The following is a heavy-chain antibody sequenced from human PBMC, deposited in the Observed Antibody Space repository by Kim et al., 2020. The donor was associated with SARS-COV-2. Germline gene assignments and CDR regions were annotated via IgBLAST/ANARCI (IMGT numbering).Heavy chain of an antibody. V-gene: IGHV4-34*01. CDR2: ITHSGST. CDR1: GGSFSDYY. Sequence: SETLSLTCAVYGGSFSDYYWSWVRQPPGKGLEWIGEITHSGSTNYNPSLKSRLTMSADTPKNQLSLKLTSVTAADTAVYYCVRGGSGWQKWGTGTLITASS. J-gene: IGHJ4*02. D-gene: IGHD6-19*01. CDR3: VRGGSGWQK.